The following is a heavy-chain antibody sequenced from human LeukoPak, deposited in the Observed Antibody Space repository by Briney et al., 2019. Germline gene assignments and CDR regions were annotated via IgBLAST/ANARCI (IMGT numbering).Heavy chain of an antibody. CDR2: IIPIFGTA. V-gene: IGHV1-69*05. Sequence: SVKVSCKASGGTFSSYAISWVRQAPGQGLEWMGGIIPIFGTANYAQKFQGRVTITTDESTSTAYMELSSLRSEDTAVYYCARDSKMATITDYYYYVDVWGKGTTVTVSS. J-gene: IGHJ6*03. CDR3: ARDSKMATITDYYYYVDV. D-gene: IGHD5-24*01. CDR1: GGTFSSYA.